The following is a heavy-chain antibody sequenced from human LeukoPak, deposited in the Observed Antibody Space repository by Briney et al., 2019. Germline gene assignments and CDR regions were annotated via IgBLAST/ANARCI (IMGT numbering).Heavy chain of an antibody. CDR1: GGSISSSSYY. CDR2: IYYSGST. CDR3: ARLRDGSGSYSIDY. J-gene: IGHJ4*02. V-gene: IGHV4-39*01. D-gene: IGHD3-10*01. Sequence: SETLSLTCTVSGGSISSSSYYWGWIRQPPGKGLEWIGSIYYSGSTYYNPSLKSRVTISVDTSKNQFSLKLSSVTAADTAVYYRARLRDGSGSYSIDYWGQGTLVTVSS.